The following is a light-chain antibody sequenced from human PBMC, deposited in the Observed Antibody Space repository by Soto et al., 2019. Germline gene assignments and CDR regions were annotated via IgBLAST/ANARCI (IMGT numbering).Light chain of an antibody. Sequence: QSALTQPASVSGSPGQSITISCTGTSSDVGGYNYVSWYQQHPGKAPELMLYEVSNRPAGLSKRFSGSKAGNTASLTISGLQAEDEADEYCSSYTSSSTLVFGTGTKLTVL. V-gene: IGLV2-14*01. CDR2: EVS. J-gene: IGLJ1*01. CDR3: SSYTSSSTLV. CDR1: SSDVGGYNY.